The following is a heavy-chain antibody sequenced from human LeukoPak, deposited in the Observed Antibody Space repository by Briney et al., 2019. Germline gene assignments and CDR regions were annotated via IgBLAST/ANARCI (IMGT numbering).Heavy chain of an antibody. CDR2: INHSGST. Sequence: SETLSLTCTVSGGSISSSNYYWSWIRQPPGKGLEWIGEINHSGSTNYNPSLKSRVTISVDMSKNQFSLKLNSVTAADTAVYYCARESCSSTSCYAYFDYWGQGTLVTVSS. J-gene: IGHJ4*02. D-gene: IGHD2-2*01. CDR3: ARESCSSTSCYAYFDY. V-gene: IGHV4-39*07. CDR1: GGSISSSNYY.